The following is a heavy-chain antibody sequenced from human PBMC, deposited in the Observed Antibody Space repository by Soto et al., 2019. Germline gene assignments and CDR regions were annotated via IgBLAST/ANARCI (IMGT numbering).Heavy chain of an antibody. J-gene: IGHJ4*02. D-gene: IGHD4-17*01. Sequence: QVQLVESGGGVVQPGRSLRLSCAASGFTFSSYGMHWVRQAPGKGLEWGAVIWYDGSNKYYADSVKGRFTISRDNSKNTLYLQINSLRAEDTAVYYCARDLETTSSFDYWGQGTLVIVSS. CDR3: ARDLETTSSFDY. CDR1: GFTFSSYG. V-gene: IGHV3-33*01. CDR2: IWYDGSNK.